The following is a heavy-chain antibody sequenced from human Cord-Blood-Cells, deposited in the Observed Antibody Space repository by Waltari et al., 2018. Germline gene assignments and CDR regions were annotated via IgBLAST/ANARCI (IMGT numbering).Heavy chain of an antibody. D-gene: IGHD2-8*01. CDR2: IYSGGST. J-gene: IGHJ3*02. V-gene: IGHV3-53*01. CDR1: GFTVSSNY. CDR3: ASTKMVYAKYGAFDI. Sequence: EVQLVESGGGLIQPGGSLRLSCAASGFTVSSNYMSWVRQAPGKGLEWVSVIYSGGSTYYADSVKGLFTISRDNSKNTLYLQMNSLRAEDTAVYYCASTKMVYAKYGAFDIWGQGTMVTVSS.